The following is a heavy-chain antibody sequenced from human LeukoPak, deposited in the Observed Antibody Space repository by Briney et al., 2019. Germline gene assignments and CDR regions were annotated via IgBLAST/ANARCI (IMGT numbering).Heavy chain of an antibody. Sequence: GGSLRLSCSASGFTFSDYKMNWVRQAPGKGLEWVSSITSSSSFIYYADSMKGRFTVSRDNAKKLLYLQMDSLRAEDTAVYFCAREPTTVTTLSHFDYWGQETLVTVSS. CDR1: GFTFSDYK. V-gene: IGHV3-21*01. J-gene: IGHJ4*02. CDR2: ITSSSSFI. D-gene: IGHD4-17*01. CDR3: AREPTTVTTLSHFDY.